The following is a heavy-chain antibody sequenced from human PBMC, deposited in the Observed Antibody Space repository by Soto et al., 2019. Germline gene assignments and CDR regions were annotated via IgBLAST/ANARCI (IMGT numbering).Heavy chain of an antibody. V-gene: IGHV3-23*01. D-gene: IGHD6-13*01. CDR3: AKGSAGSRPYYFDY. CDR1: GFTFSNYA. J-gene: IGHJ4*02. Sequence: GGSLRLSCAASGFTFSNYAMSWVRRAPGKGLEWFSAVTGSGGDTYYADSVKGRFTISRDNSDNTLYLQMNSLRAEDTAIYYCAKGSAGSRPYYFDYWRQGTLVTVSS. CDR2: VTGSGGDT.